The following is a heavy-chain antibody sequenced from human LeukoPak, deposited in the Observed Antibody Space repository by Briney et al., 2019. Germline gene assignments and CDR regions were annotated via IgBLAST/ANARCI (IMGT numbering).Heavy chain of an antibody. CDR2: IIPIFGTA. CDR3: ARDIVPLRGRNDY. V-gene: IGHV1-69*13. Sequence: ASVKVSCKASGGTFSSYAISWVRQAPGQGLEWMGGIIPIFGTANYAQKFQGRVTITADESTSTAYMELSSLRSEDTAVYYCARDIVPLRGRNDYWGQGTLVTVSS. D-gene: IGHD3-16*02. J-gene: IGHJ4*02. CDR1: GGTFSSYA.